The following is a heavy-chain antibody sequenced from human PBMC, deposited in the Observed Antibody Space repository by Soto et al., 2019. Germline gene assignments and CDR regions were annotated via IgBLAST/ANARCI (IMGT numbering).Heavy chain of an antibody. CDR2: VDYTGRV. D-gene: IGHD2-21*01. Sequence: QVPLQESGPGLVKPSQKLSLTCTVSSGFISSGGYYWSWVRQRPGKGLEWVGTVDYTGRVDYNPSLDSRVSISVDTSKNQFSLRLSSVTAADTAVYYCARRGPQFGSVFPYYGLDVWGQGTTVTVSS. CDR3: ARRGPQFGSVFPYYGLDV. CDR1: SGFISSGGYY. V-gene: IGHV4-31*03. J-gene: IGHJ6*02.